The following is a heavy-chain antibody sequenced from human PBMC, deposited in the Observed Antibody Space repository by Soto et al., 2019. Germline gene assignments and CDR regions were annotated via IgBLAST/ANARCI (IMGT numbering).Heavy chain of an antibody. CDR3: AREYYDSSGPYGMDV. J-gene: IGHJ6*02. V-gene: IGHV3-33*01. D-gene: IGHD3-22*01. CDR2: IWYDGSNK. Sequence: PGGSLRLSCAASGFTFSSYGMHWVRQAPGKGLEWVAVIWYDGSNKYYADSVKGRFTISRDNSKNTLYLQMNSLRAEDTAVYYCAREYYDSSGPYGMDVWGQGTTVTVSS. CDR1: GFTFSSYG.